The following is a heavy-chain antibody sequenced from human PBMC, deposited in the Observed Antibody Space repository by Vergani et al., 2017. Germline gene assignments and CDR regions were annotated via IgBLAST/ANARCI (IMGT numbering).Heavy chain of an antibody. CDR2: IWYDGSNK. Sequence: QVQLVESGGGVVQPGRSLRLSCAASGFTFSSYGMHWVRQAPGKGLEWVAVIWYDGSNKYYADSVKGRFTISRDNSKNTLYLQMNSLRAEDTAVYYCAREDALGFDWSKPARGYYYGMDVWGQGP. J-gene: IGHJ6*02. CDR3: AREDALGFDWSKPARGYYYGMDV. CDR1: GFTFSSYG. D-gene: IGHD3-9*01. V-gene: IGHV3-33*01.